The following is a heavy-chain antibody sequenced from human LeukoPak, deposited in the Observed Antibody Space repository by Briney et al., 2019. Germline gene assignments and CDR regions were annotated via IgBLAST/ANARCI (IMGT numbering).Heavy chain of an antibody. CDR2: INHSGST. CDR1: GGSFSGYY. Sequence: PSETLSLTCAVYGGSFSGYYWSWIRQPPGKGLKWIGEINHSGSTNYNPSLKSRVTISVDTSKNQFSLKLSSVTAADTAVYYCASTDSDYYDSRAFDYWGQGTLVTVSS. J-gene: IGHJ4*02. CDR3: ASTDSDYYDSRAFDY. D-gene: IGHD3-22*01. V-gene: IGHV4-34*01.